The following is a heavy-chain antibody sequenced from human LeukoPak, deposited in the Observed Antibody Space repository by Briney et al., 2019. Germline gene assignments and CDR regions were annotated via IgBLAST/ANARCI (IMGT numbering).Heavy chain of an antibody. D-gene: IGHD2-2*01. V-gene: IGHV3-30*02. J-gene: IGHJ4*02. Sequence: GGSLRLSCAASGFTFSSYGMHWVRQAPGKGLEWVAFIRYDGSNKYYADSVKGRFTISRDNSKNTLYLQMNSLRAEDTAVYYCAKADVVVVPAASDLIDYWGQGTLVTVSS. CDR2: IRYDGSNK. CDR3: AKADVVVVPAASDLIDY. CDR1: GFTFSSYG.